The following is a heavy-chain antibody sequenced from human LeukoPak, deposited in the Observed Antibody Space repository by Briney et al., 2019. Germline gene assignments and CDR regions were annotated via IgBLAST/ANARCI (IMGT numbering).Heavy chain of an antibody. CDR1: GYTFTTYG. D-gene: IGHD3-10*01. Sequence: GASVKVSCKASGYTFTTYGISWVRQAPGQGLEWMGWISTYNGNTNYAQKFQGRVTITRDTSASTAYMELSSLRSEDTAVYYCARASLMVRGVIFDYWGQGTLVTVSS. V-gene: IGHV1-18*01. CDR2: ISTYNGNT. J-gene: IGHJ4*02. CDR3: ARASLMVRGVIFDY.